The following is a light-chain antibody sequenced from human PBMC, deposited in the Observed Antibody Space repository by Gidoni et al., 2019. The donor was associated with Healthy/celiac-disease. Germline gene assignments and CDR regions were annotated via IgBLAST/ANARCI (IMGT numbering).Light chain of an antibody. CDR1: SSDVGGYNY. J-gene: IGLJ2*01. V-gene: IGLV2-14*01. Sequence: QSALTQPASVSGSPGQSITISCTGTSSDVGGYNYVSWSQQHPGKAPKLMIYEVRNRPSGVSNRFSGSKSGNTASLTISGLQAEDEADYYCSSYTSSSTLDVVFGGGTKLTVL. CDR2: EVR. CDR3: SSYTSSSTLDVV.